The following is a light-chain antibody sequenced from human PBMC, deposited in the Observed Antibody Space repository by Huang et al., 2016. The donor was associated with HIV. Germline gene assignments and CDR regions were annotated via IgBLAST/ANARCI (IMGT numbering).Light chain of an antibody. J-gene: IGKJ2*02. CDR2: CSS. V-gene: IGKV3-15*01. Sequence: EIVMTQSPATLSVSPGERATLSCRASQSVSSYLAWYQQKTGQSPRLLIYCSSTRATGIPARFSGSVSGTEFTLTITSLQSEDFVVYYCQQYNNGCTFGQGTKLEIK. CDR1: QSVSSY. CDR3: QQYNNGCT.